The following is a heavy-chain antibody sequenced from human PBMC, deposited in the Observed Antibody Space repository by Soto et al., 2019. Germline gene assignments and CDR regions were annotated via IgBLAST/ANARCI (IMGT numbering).Heavy chain of an antibody. D-gene: IGHD2-15*01. Sequence: QVQLQESGPGLVKPSQTLSLTCTVSGGSISSGGYYWSWIRQHPGKGLEWIGYIYYSGSTYYNPSLKSRVTISVDTSKNQFALKLSSVTAADTAVYYCARDIGPVYYCSGGSCFHAFDPWGQGTLVTVSS. J-gene: IGHJ5*02. CDR1: GGSISSGGYY. CDR2: IYYSGST. CDR3: ARDIGPVYYCSGGSCFHAFDP. V-gene: IGHV4-31*03.